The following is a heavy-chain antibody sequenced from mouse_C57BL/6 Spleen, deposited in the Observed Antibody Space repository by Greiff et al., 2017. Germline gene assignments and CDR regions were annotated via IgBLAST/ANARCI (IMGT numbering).Heavy chain of an antibody. CDR2: ISSGGSYT. J-gene: IGHJ4*01. CDR1: GFTFSSYG. Sequence: EVKLVESGGDLVKPGGSLKLSCAASGFTFSSYGMSWVRQTPDKRLEWVATISSGGSYTYYPDSVKGRFTISRDDAKNTLYLQMSSLKSEDTAMYYCARQMVTTAYAMYYWGQGTSVTVSS. CDR3: ARQMVTTAYAMYY. V-gene: IGHV5-6*01. D-gene: IGHD2-3*01.